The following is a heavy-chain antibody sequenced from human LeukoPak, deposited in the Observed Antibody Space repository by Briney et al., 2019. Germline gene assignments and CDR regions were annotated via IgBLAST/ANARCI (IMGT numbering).Heavy chain of an antibody. V-gene: IGHV1-2*02. J-gene: IGHJ4*02. CDR1: GYTFTDYY. D-gene: IGHD1-26*01. Sequence: ASVKVSCKASGYTFTDYYIHWVRQAPGQGLEWMGWINPNSGGTNYAQKFQGRVAMTRDTSISIAYMELSRLRSDDTAVYHCARDALPSSPYYFDYWGQGTLVTVSS. CDR3: ARDALPSSPYYFDY. CDR2: INPNSGGT.